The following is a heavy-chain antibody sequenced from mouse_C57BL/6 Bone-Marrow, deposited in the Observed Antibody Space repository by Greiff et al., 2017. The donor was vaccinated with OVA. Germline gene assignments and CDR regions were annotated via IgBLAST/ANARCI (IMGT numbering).Heavy chain of an antibody. Sequence: QVQLQQPGAELVKPGASVKVSCKASGYTFTSYWMHWVKQRPGQGLGWIGRIHLSDSDTNYNQKLKGKATLTVDKSASTAYMQLSSLTSEDSAVYYCAIVAYGYDVFAYWGQGTLVTVSA. CDR1: GYTFTSYW. J-gene: IGHJ3*01. D-gene: IGHD2-2*01. CDR2: IHLSDSDT. CDR3: AIVAYGYDVFAY. V-gene: IGHV1-74*01.